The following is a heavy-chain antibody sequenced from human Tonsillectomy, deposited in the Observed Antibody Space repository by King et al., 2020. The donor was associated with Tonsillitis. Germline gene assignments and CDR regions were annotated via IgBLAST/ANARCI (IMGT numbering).Heavy chain of an antibody. CDR2: SSYDGDYE. D-gene: IGHD3-16*01. Sequence: VQLVESGGGMVQPGRSLRLSCAASGFSFDSFAIHWVRQAPGKGLEWVAASSYDGDYEFYSESVKGRFNVSRDNSQNTLYLHMNSLRPEDTAVYYCARDSTHLGLDLYYFAIWGQGTVVTVSS. V-gene: IGHV3-30*03. CDR3: ARDSTHLGLDLYYFAI. J-gene: IGHJ4*02. CDR1: GFSFDSFA.